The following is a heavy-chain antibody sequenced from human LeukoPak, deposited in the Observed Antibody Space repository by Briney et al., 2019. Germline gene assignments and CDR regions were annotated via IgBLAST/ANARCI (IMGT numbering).Heavy chain of an antibody. CDR3: GRGVRDSMDV. CDR2: INHSGST. Sequence: SETLSLTCAVYGGSFSGYYWSGIRQPPGKGLEWIGEINHSGSTNYNPSLKSRVTISVDTSKNQFSLKLSSVSAADTAVYYCGRGVRDSMDVWGKGRTVTVSS. V-gene: IGHV4-34*01. CDR1: GGSFSGYY. J-gene: IGHJ6*03.